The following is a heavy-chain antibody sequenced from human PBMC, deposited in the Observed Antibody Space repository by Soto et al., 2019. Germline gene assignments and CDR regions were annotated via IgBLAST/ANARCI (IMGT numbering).Heavy chain of an antibody. CDR3: EASGVVVPAAMGGCFAP. D-gene: IGHD2-2*01. Sequence: ASVKVSCKTSGYTFTDYDINWVRQAPGQGLEWMGWVSPDSGNAGYAQKFQGRVTMTSNTAISTVYMELRGLRSEDTAVYYCEASGVVVPAAMGGCFAPWGKGTLVTVPS. J-gene: IGHJ5*02. V-gene: IGHV1-8*01. CDR1: GYTFTDYD. CDR2: VSPDSGNA.